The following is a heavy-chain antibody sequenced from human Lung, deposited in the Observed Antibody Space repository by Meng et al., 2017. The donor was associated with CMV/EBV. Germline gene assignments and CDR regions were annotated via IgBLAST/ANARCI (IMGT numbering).Heavy chain of an antibody. CDR3: STGGYSSGWDG. Sequence: GEAXKISCAASGFPFSDARMNWVRQAPGKGMEWVGRIKSKTDGGTTDYAPSVKGRVTISREDAKNTLSLQMNSLKTEDTAVYFCSTGGYSSGWDGWGQGTLVTVSS. CDR1: GFPFSDAR. D-gene: IGHD6-19*01. CDR2: IKSKTDGGTT. V-gene: IGHV3-15*05. J-gene: IGHJ4*02.